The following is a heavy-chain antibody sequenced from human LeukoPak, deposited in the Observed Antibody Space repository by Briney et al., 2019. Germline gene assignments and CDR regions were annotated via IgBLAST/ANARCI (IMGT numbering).Heavy chain of an antibody. CDR3: AKASLVAGGYSYGYPYYYGMDV. CDR1: GFTFSSYS. V-gene: IGHV3-21*04. CDR2: ISSSSSYI. Sequence: GGALILSCAASGFTFSSYSMNWVRQAPGKGLEWVSSISSSSSYIYYADSVKGRFTISRDNSKNTLYLQMNSLRAEDTAVYYCAKASLVAGGYSYGYPYYYGMDVWGQGTTVTVSS. J-gene: IGHJ6*02. D-gene: IGHD5-18*01.